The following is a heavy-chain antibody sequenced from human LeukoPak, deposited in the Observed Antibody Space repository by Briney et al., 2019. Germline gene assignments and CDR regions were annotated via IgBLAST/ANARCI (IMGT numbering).Heavy chain of an antibody. J-gene: IGHJ1*01. CDR1: GYTFTSYA. CDR2: INAGNGNT. V-gene: IGHV1-3*01. D-gene: IGHD6-19*01. CDR3: TRGGPVAGTHKYFQH. Sequence: ASVKVSCKASGYTFTSYAMHWVRQAPGQRLEWMGWINAGNGNTKYSQKFQGRVTLTRNTSISTAYMELSSLRSEDTAVYYCTRGGPVAGTHKYFQHWGQGTLVTVSS.